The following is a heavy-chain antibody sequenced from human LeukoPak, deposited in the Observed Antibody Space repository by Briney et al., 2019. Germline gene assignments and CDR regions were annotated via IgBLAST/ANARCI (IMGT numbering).Heavy chain of an antibody. Sequence: ASVTVSCKASGYTFTIYAMNWVRQAPGQGLEWMGWINTNTGNPTYAQGFTGRFVFSLDTSVSTAYLQISSLKAEDTAVYYCASSGDEAFDIWGQGTMVTVSS. CDR2: INTNTGNP. CDR3: ASSGDEAFDI. J-gene: IGHJ3*02. V-gene: IGHV7-4-1*02. CDR1: GYTFTIYA. D-gene: IGHD2-15*01.